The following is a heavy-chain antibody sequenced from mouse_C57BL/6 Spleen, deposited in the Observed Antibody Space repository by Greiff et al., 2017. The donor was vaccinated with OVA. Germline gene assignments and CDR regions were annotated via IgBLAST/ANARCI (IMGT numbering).Heavy chain of an antibody. Sequence: VQLQQPGAELVMPGASVKLSCKASGYTFTSYWMHWVKQRPGQGLEWIGEIDPSDSYTNYNQKFKGKSTLTVDKSSSTAYMQLSSLTSEDSAVYYCARRSNYWFAYWGQGTLVTVSA. V-gene: IGHV1-69*01. CDR1: GYTFTSYW. J-gene: IGHJ3*01. CDR2: IDPSDSYT. D-gene: IGHD2-5*01. CDR3: ARRSNYWFAY.